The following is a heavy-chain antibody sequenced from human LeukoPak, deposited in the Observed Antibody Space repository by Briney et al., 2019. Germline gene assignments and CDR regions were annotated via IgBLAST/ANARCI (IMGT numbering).Heavy chain of an antibody. CDR1: GFTFSSYA. CDR2: IPYDGSNK. Sequence: GGSLRLSCAASGFTFSSYAMHWVRQAPGKGLEWVAVIPYDGSNKYYADSVKGRFTISRDNSKNTLYLQMNTLRAEDTAVYYCARGFTGIYCFDYWGQGTPVTVSS. J-gene: IGHJ4*02. D-gene: IGHD1-1*01. V-gene: IGHV3-30*14. CDR3: ARGFTGIYCFDY.